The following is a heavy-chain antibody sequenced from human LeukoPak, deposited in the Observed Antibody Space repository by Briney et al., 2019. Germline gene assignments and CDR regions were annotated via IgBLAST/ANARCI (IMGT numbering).Heavy chain of an antibody. CDR3: ARVPIAAARAIHYYYYGMDV. CDR1: GGSISSSNW. J-gene: IGHJ6*04. Sequence: SGTLSLTCGVSGGSISSSNWWGWVRQPPGKGLEWIGEIYHSGSTNYNPSLKSRVTISVDKSKNRFSQKLSSLTAADTAVYHCARVPIAAARAIHYYYYGMDVWGKGTTVTVSS. D-gene: IGHD6-13*01. CDR2: IYHSGST. V-gene: IGHV4-4*02.